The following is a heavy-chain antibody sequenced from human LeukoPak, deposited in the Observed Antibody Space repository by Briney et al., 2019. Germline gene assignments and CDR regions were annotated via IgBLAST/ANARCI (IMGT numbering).Heavy chain of an antibody. V-gene: IGHV3-23*01. J-gene: IGHJ4*02. CDR1: EFTFSNCA. D-gene: IGHD2-8*01. CDR3: AKGGSTAWSKFDD. Sequence: GGSLRLSCAASEFTFSNCAMNWVRQAPGKGLEWVSGISDSGDSTYYADSVKGRFTISRDNSKNTLYLQMNSLRAEDTAIYYCAKGGSTAWSKFDDWGQGTLVTVSS. CDR2: ISDSGDST.